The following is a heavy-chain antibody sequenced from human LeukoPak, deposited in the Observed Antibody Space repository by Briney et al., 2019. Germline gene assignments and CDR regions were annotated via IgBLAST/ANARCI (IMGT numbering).Heavy chain of an antibody. Sequence: SETLSLTCTVSGGSISSYYWSWIRQPPGKGLEWIGYIYYSGSTNYNPSLKSRVTISVDTSKNQFSLKLSSVTAADTAVYYCARVVWFGEATYYYYYMDVWGKGTTVTISS. CDR1: GGSISSYY. V-gene: IGHV4-59*01. CDR3: ARVVWFGEATYYYYYMDV. J-gene: IGHJ6*03. CDR2: IYYSGST. D-gene: IGHD3-10*01.